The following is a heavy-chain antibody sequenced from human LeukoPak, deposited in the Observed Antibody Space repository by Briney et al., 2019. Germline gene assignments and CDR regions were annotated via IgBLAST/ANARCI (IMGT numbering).Heavy chain of an antibody. Sequence: SETLSLTCTVSGGSISSSSYYWGWIRQPPGKGLEWIGSIYYSGSTYYNPSLKSRVTISVDTSKNQFSLKLSSVTAADTAVYYCARDRGSGPTSYWGQGTLVTVSS. J-gene: IGHJ4*02. CDR1: GGSISSSSYY. CDR3: ARDRGSGPTSY. V-gene: IGHV4-39*07. D-gene: IGHD3-3*01. CDR2: IYYSGST.